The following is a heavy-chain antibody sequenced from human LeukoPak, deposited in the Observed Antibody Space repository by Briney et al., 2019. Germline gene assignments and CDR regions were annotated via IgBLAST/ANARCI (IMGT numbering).Heavy chain of an antibody. CDR2: VYYSGST. CDR3: ARYGSGSYSDDHFQH. CDR1: GGSISSSSYY. D-gene: IGHD3-10*01. Sequence: PSETLSLTCTVSGGSISSSSYYWSWIRQPPGRGLEWIGFVYYSGSTKYNPSLKSRVTISVDTSKNQFSLKLTSVTAADTAVYYCARYGSGSYSDDHFQHWGQGTLVTVSS. V-gene: IGHV4-61*05. J-gene: IGHJ1*01.